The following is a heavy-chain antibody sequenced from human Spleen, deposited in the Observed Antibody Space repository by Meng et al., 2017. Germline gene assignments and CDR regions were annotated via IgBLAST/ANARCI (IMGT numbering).Heavy chain of an antibody. D-gene: IGHD3-9*01. V-gene: IGHV4-59*08. Sequence: SETLSLTCTVSGGSISSYYWSWIRQPPGKGLEWIGYIYYSGSTNYNPSLKSRVTISLDTSKNQFSLKLSSVTAADTAVYYCARGYYDILTGVYGMDVWGQGTTVTVSS. CDR1: GGSISSYY. CDR3: ARGYYDILTGVYGMDV. CDR2: IYYSGST. J-gene: IGHJ6*02.